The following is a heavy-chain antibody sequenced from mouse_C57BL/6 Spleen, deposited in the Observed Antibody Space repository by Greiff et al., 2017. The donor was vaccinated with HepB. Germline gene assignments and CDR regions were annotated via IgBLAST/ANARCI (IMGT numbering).Heavy chain of an antibody. D-gene: IGHD4-1*01. CDR3: ARELAWFAY. CDR1: GFTFSSYA. CDR2: ISDGGSYT. Sequence: EVKLVESGGGLVKPGGSLKLSCAASGFTFSSYAMSWVRQTPEKRLEWVATISDGGSYTYYPDNVKGRFTISRDNAKNNLYLQMSHLKSEDTAMYYCARELAWFAYWGPGTLVTVSA. J-gene: IGHJ3*01. V-gene: IGHV5-4*01.